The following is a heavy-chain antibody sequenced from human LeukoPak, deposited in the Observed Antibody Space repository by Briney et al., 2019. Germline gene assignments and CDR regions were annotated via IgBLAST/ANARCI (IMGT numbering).Heavy chain of an antibody. V-gene: IGHV3-7*01. J-gene: IGHJ4*02. D-gene: IGHD5-24*01. Sequence: GGSLRLSCAASGFSLSSYWMTWVRQAPGKGLEWVAYIKPDGSDKYYVDSVKGRFAMSRDNAKNSVYLQMNSLRVEDTAVYYCARDWRDGYNQGIDYWGQGTLVTVSS. CDR2: IKPDGSDK. CDR1: GFSLSSYW. CDR3: ARDWRDGYNQGIDY.